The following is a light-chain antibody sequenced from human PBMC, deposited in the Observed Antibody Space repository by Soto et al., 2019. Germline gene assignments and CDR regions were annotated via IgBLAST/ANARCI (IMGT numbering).Light chain of an antibody. CDR3: SSYAGSNDFVV. Sequence: QSALTQPPSASGSPGQSVAISCTGTSSDVGGYNYVSWYQQHPGKAPKLMIYEVSKRPSGVPDRFSGSKSGNTASLTVSGLQAEDEADYYCCSSYAGSNDFVVFGGGTKVTVL. V-gene: IGLV2-8*01. CDR2: EVS. J-gene: IGLJ2*01. CDR1: SSDVGGYNY.